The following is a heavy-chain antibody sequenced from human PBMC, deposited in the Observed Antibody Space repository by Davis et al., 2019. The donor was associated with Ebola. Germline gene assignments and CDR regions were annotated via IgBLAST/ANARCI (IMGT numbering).Heavy chain of an antibody. CDR1: GGSFSGYY. Sequence: MPSETLSLTCAVYGGSFSGYYWSWIHQPPGKGLEWIGEINHSGSTNYNPSLKSRVTISVDTSKNQFSLKLSSVTAADTAVYYCATGGYYYYYGMDVWGQGTTVTVSS. J-gene: IGHJ6*02. CDR3: ATGGYYYYYGMDV. CDR2: INHSGST. D-gene: IGHD3-16*01. V-gene: IGHV4-34*01.